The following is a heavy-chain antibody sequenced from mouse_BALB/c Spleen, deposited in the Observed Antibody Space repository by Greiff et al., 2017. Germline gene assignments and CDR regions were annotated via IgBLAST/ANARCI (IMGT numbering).Heavy chain of an antibody. Sequence: QVQLQQPGAELVKPGASVKLSCKASGYTFTSYYMYWVKQRPGQGLEWIGGINPSNGGTNFNEKFKSKATLTVDKSSSTAYMQLSSLTSEDSAVYYCTRGYYYGSSYWYFDVWGAGTTVTVSS. CDR3: TRGYYYGSSYWYFDV. D-gene: IGHD1-1*01. V-gene: IGHV1S81*02. CDR1: GYTFTSYY. CDR2: INPSNGGT. J-gene: IGHJ1*01.